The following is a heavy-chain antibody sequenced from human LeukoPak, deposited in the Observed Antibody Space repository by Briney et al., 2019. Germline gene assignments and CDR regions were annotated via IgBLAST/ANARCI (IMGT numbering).Heavy chain of an antibody. Sequence: SETLSLTCTVSGGSITSGDYYWSWIRQHPGKGLEWIGYISYSGNTYCNPSLKSRLTISVDTSKNQFSLKLSSVTAADTAVYYCARSFGESYFDYWGQGILVTVSS. V-gene: IGHV4-31*03. CDR3: ARSFGESYFDY. J-gene: IGHJ4*02. D-gene: IGHD3-10*01. CDR2: ISYSGNT. CDR1: GGSITSGDYY.